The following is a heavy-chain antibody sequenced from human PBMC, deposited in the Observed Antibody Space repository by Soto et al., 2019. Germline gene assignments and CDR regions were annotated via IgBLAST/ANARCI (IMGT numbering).Heavy chain of an antibody. CDR1: GGTFSSYA. CDR3: ARVCPRNFSTVLIYYYGMDV. CDR2: IIPIFGTA. Sequence: QVQLVQSGAEVKKPGSSVKVSCKASGGTFSSYAISWVRQAPGQGLEWMGGIIPIFGTANYAQKFQGRVTITADESTGTAYMELSSLRSEDTAVYYCARVCPRNFSTVLIYYYGMDVWGQGTTVTVSS. J-gene: IGHJ6*02. V-gene: IGHV1-69*01. D-gene: IGHD4-4*01.